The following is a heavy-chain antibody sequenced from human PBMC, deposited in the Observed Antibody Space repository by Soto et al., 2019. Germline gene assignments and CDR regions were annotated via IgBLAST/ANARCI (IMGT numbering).Heavy chain of an antibody. CDR1: GFTFSSYG. CDR3: AKVMGVRGVTSGADY. J-gene: IGHJ4*02. CDR2: ISYDGSDN. D-gene: IGHD3-10*01. V-gene: IGHV3-30*18. Sequence: QVQLVESGGGVVQPGRSLRLSCAASGFTFSSYGMHWVRQAPGKGLEWVALISYDGSDNYYAGSVKGRFTISRDNSKNSLYLQMNSLRAEATAVYYCAKVMGVRGVTSGADYWGQGTLFTVSS.